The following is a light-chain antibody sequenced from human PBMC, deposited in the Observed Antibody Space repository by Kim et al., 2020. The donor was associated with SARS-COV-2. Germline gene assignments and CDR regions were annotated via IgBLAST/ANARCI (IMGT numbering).Light chain of an antibody. J-gene: IGKJ5*01. CDR2: GPS. CDR3: QQYGSSPLIT. CDR1: QSVRSDY. Sequence: IVLTQSPGTLSLSPGERATLSCRASQSVRSDYLAWYQQKSGQAPRLLIYGPSTRATGIPDRFSGSGSGTDFTLTISRLEPEEFAVYYCQQYGSSPLITFGQGTRLEIK. V-gene: IGKV3-20*01.